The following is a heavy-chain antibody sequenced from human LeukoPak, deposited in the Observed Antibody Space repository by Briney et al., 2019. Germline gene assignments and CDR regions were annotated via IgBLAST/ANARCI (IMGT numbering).Heavy chain of an antibody. J-gene: IGHJ6*03. D-gene: IGHD2-2*01. CDR1: GGSISSSSYY. Sequence: SETLSLTCTVSGGSISSSSYYWGWIRQPPGKGLEWIGNIYYSGSTYYNPSLKSRVTISVDTSKNQFSLKLSSVTAADTAVYYCARVGLYCSSTSGYYMDVWGKGTTVTVSS. CDR2: IYYSGST. V-gene: IGHV4-39*01. CDR3: ARVGLYCSSTSGYYMDV.